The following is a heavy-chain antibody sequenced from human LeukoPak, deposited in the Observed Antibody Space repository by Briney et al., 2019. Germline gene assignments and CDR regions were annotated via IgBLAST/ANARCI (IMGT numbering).Heavy chain of an antibody. J-gene: IGHJ5*02. CDR2: MNPNSGDT. V-gene: IGHV1-8*02. CDR1: GFTFTSHY. CDR3: ALIGPAYQMPDRWWSDP. D-gene: IGHD2-2*01. Sequence: ASVKVSCKASGFTFTSHYMHWVRQATGQGLEWMGWMNPNSGDTGSAEKFQGRVTMTRNTATRTAYMELSSLRSEDTAMYYCALIGPAYQMPDRWWSDPWGQGTLVTVSS.